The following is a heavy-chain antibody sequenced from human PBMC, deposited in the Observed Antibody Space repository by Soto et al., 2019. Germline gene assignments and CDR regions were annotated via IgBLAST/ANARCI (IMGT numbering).Heavy chain of an antibody. D-gene: IGHD6-13*01. CDR2: IDPSDSYT. V-gene: IGHV5-10-1*01. CDR3: TKSPVAAVPL. CDR1: GYSFTSYW. Sequence: GESLKISCKGSGYSFTSYWISWVRQMPGKGLEWMGRIDPSDSYTNYSPSFQGHVTISADKSISTAYLQWSSLKASDTAMYYCTKSPVAAVPLWGQGTLVTVSS. J-gene: IGHJ4*02.